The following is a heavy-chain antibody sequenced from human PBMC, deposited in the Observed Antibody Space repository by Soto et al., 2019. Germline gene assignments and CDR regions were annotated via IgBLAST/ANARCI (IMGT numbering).Heavy chain of an antibody. V-gene: IGHV1-2*02. Sequence: QVQLVQSGAEVKKPGASVKVSCKASGYTFTGYYIHWVRQAPGQGLEWMGWINPNSGGTKYAQKFQGRVTMTKDTSLSTAYMELSRLRSDDTALYYCARVIAAAAFYYGMDVWGQGTTVTVSS. CDR2: INPNSGGT. J-gene: IGHJ6*02. CDR1: GYTFTGYY. D-gene: IGHD6-13*01. CDR3: ARVIAAAAFYYGMDV.